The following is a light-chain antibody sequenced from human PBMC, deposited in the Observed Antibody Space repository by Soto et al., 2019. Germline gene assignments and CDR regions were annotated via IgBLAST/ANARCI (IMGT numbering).Light chain of an antibody. CDR3: QQYGSSGWT. V-gene: IGKV3-20*01. Sequence: EIVLTQSPGTLSLSPGERATLSCRASQSVSSSYLAWYQQKPGQAPRLLIYGASSRATGIPDRFSGSGSGTDCTLTISRLEPEDVAVDYCQQYGSSGWTFGQGTKVEIK. CDR2: GAS. CDR1: QSVSSSY. J-gene: IGKJ1*01.